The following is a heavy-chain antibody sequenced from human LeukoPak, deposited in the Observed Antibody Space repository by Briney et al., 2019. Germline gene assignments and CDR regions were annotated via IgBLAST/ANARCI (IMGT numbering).Heavy chain of an antibody. Sequence: GRSLRLSCAASGFIFSNYGVHWVRQAPGKGLEWVAVTWSGGGSKYYADSVKVRFTVSRGNSKNTVYLQLNSLRAKDRAEYDFARDVVTSGNYSYFDYWGKGTLVT. V-gene: IGHV3-33*01. CDR2: TWSGGGSK. D-gene: IGHD3-3*01. J-gene: IGHJ4*02. CDR3: ARDVVTSGNYSYFDY. CDR1: GFIFSNYG.